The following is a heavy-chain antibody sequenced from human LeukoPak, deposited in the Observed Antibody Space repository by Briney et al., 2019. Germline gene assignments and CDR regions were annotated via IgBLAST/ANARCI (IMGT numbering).Heavy chain of an antibody. CDR3: ARALSSWDAFDI. V-gene: IGHV3-30-3*01. D-gene: IGHD6-13*01. CDR1: GFTFSSYA. J-gene: IGHJ3*02. CDR2: ISYDGSNK. Sequence: PGGSLRLSCAASGFTFSSYAMHWVRQAPGKGLEWVAVISYDGSNKYYADSVKGRFTISRDNSKNTLYLQMSSLRAEDTAVYYCARALSSWDAFDIWGQGTMVTVSS.